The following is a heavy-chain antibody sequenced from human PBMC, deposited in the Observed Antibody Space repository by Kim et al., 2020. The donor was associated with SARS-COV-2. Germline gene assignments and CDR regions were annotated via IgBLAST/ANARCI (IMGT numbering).Heavy chain of an antibody. CDR3: ARGLAYSSPDY. Sequence: SETLSLTCAVYGGSFSGYYWSWIRQPPGKGLEWIGEINHSGSTNYNPSLKSRVTISVDTSKNQFSLKLSSVTAADTAVYYCARGLAYSSPDYWGQGTLVTVSS. D-gene: IGHD6-19*01. CDR1: GGSFSGYY. J-gene: IGHJ4*02. V-gene: IGHV4-34*01. CDR2: INHSGST.